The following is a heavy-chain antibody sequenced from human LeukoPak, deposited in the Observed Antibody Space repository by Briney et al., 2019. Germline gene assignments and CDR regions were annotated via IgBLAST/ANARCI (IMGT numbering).Heavy chain of an antibody. CDR1: GGTFSTYA. Sequence: GSSVKVSCKASGGTFSTYAISWVRQAPGQGLEWVGGMIPLFGTANYAQEVQGRVTITAGESMSTAYMELSSLRSEDTAVYYCARGHDYTTPIDYWGQGTLVTVSS. CDR2: MIPLFGTA. J-gene: IGHJ4*02. D-gene: IGHD4-11*01. V-gene: IGHV1-69*01. CDR3: ARGHDYTTPIDY.